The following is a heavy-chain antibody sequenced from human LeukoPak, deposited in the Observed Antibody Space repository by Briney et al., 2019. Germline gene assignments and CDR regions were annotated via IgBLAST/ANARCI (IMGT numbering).Heavy chain of an antibody. Sequence: GGSLRLSCAASGFSFEEYAMHWVRQPPGKGLEWVSGVSWNSGNVGYADSVKGRFTISRDNAKNFLYLQMSSLRAEDTALYYCAKAVYGDFQSTVDYWGRGTLVTVSS. CDR3: AKAVYGDFQSTVDY. V-gene: IGHV3-9*01. J-gene: IGHJ4*02. CDR2: VSWNSGNV. CDR1: GFSFEEYA. D-gene: IGHD4-17*01.